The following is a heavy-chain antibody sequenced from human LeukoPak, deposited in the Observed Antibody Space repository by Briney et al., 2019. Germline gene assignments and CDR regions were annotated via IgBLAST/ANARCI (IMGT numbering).Heavy chain of an antibody. J-gene: IGHJ4*02. CDR1: GFTFRNYW. D-gene: IGHD1-26*01. CDR3: ARGGPTVGTDY. V-gene: IGHV3-7*01. CDR2: IKEDGSEK. Sequence: GGSLRLSCAGSGFTFRNYWMNWVRQAPGKGLEWVANIKEDGSEKYYVDSVKGRFTVSRDNAKNSLYLQTNSLRADDTAVYYCARGGPTVGTDYWGQGTLVTVSS.